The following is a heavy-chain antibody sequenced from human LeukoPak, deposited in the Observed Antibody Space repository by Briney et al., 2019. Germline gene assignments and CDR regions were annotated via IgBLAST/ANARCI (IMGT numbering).Heavy chain of an antibody. J-gene: IGHJ4*02. CDR3: AGTRTMVRGVIIPFDY. V-gene: IGHV1-2*02. D-gene: IGHD3-10*01. Sequence: ASVKVSCKASGYTFTGYYMHWVRQAPGQGLEWMGWINPNSGGTNYAQKFQGRVTMTRDTSISTAYMELSRLRSDDTAVYYCAGTRTMVRGVIIPFDYWGQGTLVTVSS. CDR2: INPNSGGT. CDR1: GYTFTGYY.